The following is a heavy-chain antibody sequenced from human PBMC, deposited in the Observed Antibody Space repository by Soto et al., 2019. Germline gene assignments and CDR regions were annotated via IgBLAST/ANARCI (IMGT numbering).Heavy chain of an antibody. CDR2: INDSGGST. CDR3: AKDPPPAFCRGGSGQGY. V-gene: IGHV3-23*01. CDR1: GFTFSSYA. Sequence: GGSLRLSCAASGFTFSSYAMTWVRQGPGKGLEWVSVINDSGGSTYCADSVKGRFTISRDNSKYTLYLQMNSLRAEDTAVYYCAKDPPPAFCRGGSGQGYWGQGTRVTVPQ. D-gene: IGHD2-15*01. J-gene: IGHJ4*02.